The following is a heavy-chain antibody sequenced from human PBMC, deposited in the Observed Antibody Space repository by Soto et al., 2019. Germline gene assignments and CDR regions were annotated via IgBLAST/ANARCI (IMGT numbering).Heavy chain of an antibody. V-gene: IGHV3-30*18. Sequence: XGSLSLFCAASGFAFSTYGHHWVRQAPGKELEWVAIITSDVNYKYYADSVKGRFTISRDNSKNTLFLQMNSLRAEDTAVYYCAKGGSFEIWGQGTLVTVSS. D-gene: IGHD3-16*01. J-gene: IGHJ4*02. CDR1: GFAFSTYG. CDR3: AKGGSFEI. CDR2: ITSDVNYK.